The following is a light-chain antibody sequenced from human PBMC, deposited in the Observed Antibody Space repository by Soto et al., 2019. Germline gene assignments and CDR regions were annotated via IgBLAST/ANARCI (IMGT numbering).Light chain of an antibody. Sequence: QSVLTQPPSVSAAPGQKVTISCSGSSSNIGNNYVSWYQQLPGTAPKLLIYDNNKRPSGIPDRFSGSKSGTSATLGITGLQTGDEADYYCGAWDSSLNAVGVFGGGTKLTVL. V-gene: IGLV1-51*01. CDR2: DNN. CDR1: SSNIGNNY. J-gene: IGLJ3*02. CDR3: GAWDSSLNAVGV.